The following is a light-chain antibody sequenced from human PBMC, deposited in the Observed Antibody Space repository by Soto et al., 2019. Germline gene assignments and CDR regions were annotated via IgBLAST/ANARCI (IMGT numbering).Light chain of an antibody. CDR2: DAS. V-gene: IGKV3-11*01. CDR1: QSIGSY. J-gene: IGKJ4*01. CDR3: QHYGSLVLT. Sequence: EIVVTQSPATLSLSPGERATLSCRASQSIGSYLAWYQQKPGQAPRLLIYDASNRATGIPARFSGSGSGTDFTLTISSLEPEDFAVYYCQHYGSLVLTFGGGTKVEIK.